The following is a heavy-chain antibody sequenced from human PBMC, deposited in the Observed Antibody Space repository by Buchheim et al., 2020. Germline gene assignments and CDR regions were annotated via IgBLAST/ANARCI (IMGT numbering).Heavy chain of an antibody. CDR2: ISYDGSNK. CDR1: GFTFSSYG. J-gene: IGHJ4*02. V-gene: IGHV3-30*18. Sequence: QVQLVESGGGVVQPGRSLRLSCAASGFTFSSYGMHWVRQAPGKGLEWVAVISYDGSNKYYADSVKGRFTISRDNSKNTLYLQMNSLRAEDTAVYYCAKFSIAAAGTDFDYWGQGTL. CDR3: AKFSIAAAGTDFDY. D-gene: IGHD6-13*01.